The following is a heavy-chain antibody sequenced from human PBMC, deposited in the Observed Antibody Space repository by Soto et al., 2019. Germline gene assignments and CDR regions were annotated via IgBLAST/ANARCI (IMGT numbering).Heavy chain of an antibody. Sequence: QVQLVQSGAEEKKPGASVKVSCKASGYTFTSHAMHWVRQAPGQGLKWMGWINAGNGNTKYSQKFQGRVTITTDTSASTAYMELSSLRSEDTAVYYCARDGIAAAGTSWFDPWGQGTLVTVSS. V-gene: IGHV1-3*05. CDR1: GYTFTSHA. CDR3: ARDGIAAAGTSWFDP. CDR2: INAGNGNT. J-gene: IGHJ5*02. D-gene: IGHD6-13*01.